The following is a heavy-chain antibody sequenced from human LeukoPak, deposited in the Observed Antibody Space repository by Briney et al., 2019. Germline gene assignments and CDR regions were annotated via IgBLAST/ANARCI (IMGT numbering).Heavy chain of an antibody. CDR2: VSGSGSGDTT. CDR3: ARGEEPLAANTLAY. D-gene: IGHD1-14*01. J-gene: IGHJ4*02. Sequence: GGSLRLSCAASGFTFSTYAMSWVRQAPGKGLEWVSSVSGSGSGDTTYYADSVKGRFTISRDNSKNTLYLQMNSLRAEDTAVYYCARGEEPLAANTLAYWGQGTLVTVSS. CDR1: GFTFSTYA. V-gene: IGHV3-23*01.